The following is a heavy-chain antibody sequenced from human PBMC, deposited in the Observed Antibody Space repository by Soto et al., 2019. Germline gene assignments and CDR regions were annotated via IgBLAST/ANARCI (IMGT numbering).Heavy chain of an antibody. V-gene: IGHV4-30-4*01. Sequence: QVQLQESGPGLVKPSQTLFLTCTVSGGSISSGDYYWNWIRQPPGKGLEWIGYIYYSGSTYYNPSLKSRVTISVDTSKNQFSLKLSSVTAADTAVYYCARDSYDSSGSSGYSFDYWGQGTLVTVS. CDR1: GGSISSGDYY. J-gene: IGHJ4*02. CDR2: IYYSGST. CDR3: ARDSYDSSGSSGYSFDY. D-gene: IGHD3-22*01.